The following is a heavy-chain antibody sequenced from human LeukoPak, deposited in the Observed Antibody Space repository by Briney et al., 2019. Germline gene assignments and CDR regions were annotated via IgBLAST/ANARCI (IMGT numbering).Heavy chain of an antibody. J-gene: IGHJ3*02. D-gene: IGHD2-21*02. CDR2: ISSSSTYL. V-gene: IGHV3-21*01. CDR3: ARRSYCGGDCYGSDAFDI. Sequence: GGSLRLSCAASGFTLSRYTMNWVRQAPGKGLEWVSSISSSSTYLDYADSLKGRFTISRDNAKNSLYLQMNSLRAEDTAVYYCARRSYCGGDCYGSDAFDIWGQGTMVTVSS. CDR1: GFTLSRYT.